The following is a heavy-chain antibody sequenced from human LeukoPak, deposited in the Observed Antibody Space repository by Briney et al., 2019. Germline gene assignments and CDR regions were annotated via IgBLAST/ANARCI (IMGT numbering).Heavy chain of an antibody. CDR1: GYTLTELS. CDR2: FDPEDGET. D-gene: IGHD1-26*01. V-gene: IGHV1-24*01. CDR3: ATDMDSGSPYYFDY. J-gene: IGHJ4*02. Sequence: ASVKVSCKVSGYTLTELSMHWVRQAPGKGLEWMGGFDPEDGETIYAQKFQGRATMTEDTSTDTAYMELSSLRSEDTAVYYCATDMDSGSPYYFDYWGQGTLVAVSS.